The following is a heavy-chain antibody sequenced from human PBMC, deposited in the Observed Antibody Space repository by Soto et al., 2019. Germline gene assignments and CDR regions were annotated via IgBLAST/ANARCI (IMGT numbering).Heavy chain of an antibody. Sequence: SETLSLTCTVSGGSIRSYYWSWIRQPPGKGLEWIGYIYYSGSTKYNPSLKSRVTISVDSSKNQFSLKLDSVTAADTAVYYCARLGGCYQAFDYWGQGTLVTVSS. CDR3: ARLGGCYQAFDY. J-gene: IGHJ4*02. D-gene: IGHD3-22*01. V-gene: IGHV4-59*08. CDR2: IYYSGST. CDR1: GGSIRSYY.